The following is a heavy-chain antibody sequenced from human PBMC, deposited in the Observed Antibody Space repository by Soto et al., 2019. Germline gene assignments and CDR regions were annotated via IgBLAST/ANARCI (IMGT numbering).Heavy chain of an antibody. Sequence: QVQLVQSGAEVRKPGSSVQVSCKASGGTFDNYAIVWVRQAPGQGLEWVGGIIPVLGAANYAQKFQDKVTINADASTSTAYMGLSSLTSEDTAVYYCARVAPWLGYYFDYWGQGTLVTVSS. D-gene: IGHD5-12*01. CDR2: IIPVLGAA. CDR1: GGTFDNYA. J-gene: IGHJ4*02. CDR3: ARVAPWLGYYFDY. V-gene: IGHV1-69*01.